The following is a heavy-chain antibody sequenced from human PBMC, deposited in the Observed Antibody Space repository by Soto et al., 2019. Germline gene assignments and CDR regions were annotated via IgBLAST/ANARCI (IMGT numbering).Heavy chain of an antibody. CDR2: ISYDGRNR. CDR1: GFIFSTYG. Sequence: QVPLVESGGGVVQPGRSLRLSCTASGFIFSTYGMHWVRQAPGKGLEGVALISYDGRNRNYPDSVKGRFIISRDNSKNTLYLEMNSLRAEDTGVYYCAKDLGYSSRWYNSRWFDPWGQGTLVTVSS. CDR3: AKDLGYSSRWYNSRWFDP. J-gene: IGHJ5*02. D-gene: IGHD6-13*01. V-gene: IGHV3-30*18.